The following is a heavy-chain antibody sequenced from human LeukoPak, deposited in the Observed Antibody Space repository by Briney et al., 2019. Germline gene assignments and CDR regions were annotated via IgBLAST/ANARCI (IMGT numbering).Heavy chain of an antibody. CDR1: GFTFSSYG. CDR3: AKAPSIYDILTGYPDY. V-gene: IGHV3-30*02. Sequence: PGGSLRLSCAASGFTFSSYGMHWVRQAPGKGLEGVAFIRYDGSNKYYADSVKGRFTISRDNSKNTLYLQMNSLRAEDTAVYYCAKAPSIYDILTGYPDYWGQGTLVTVSS. CDR2: IRYDGSNK. J-gene: IGHJ4*02. D-gene: IGHD3-9*01.